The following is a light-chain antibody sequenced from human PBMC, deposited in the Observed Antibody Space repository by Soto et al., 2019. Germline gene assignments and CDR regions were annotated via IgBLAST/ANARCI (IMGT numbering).Light chain of an antibody. CDR3: QSYDSSKGV. CDR2: EDN. Sequence: NFMLTQPHSLSESPGKTVTISCTRSSGSIASNYVQWYQQRPGSAPTTVIYEDNQTPSGVPDRFSGSIDSSSNSASLAISGLKTEDEADYYCQSYDSSKGVFGGGTQLTVL. V-gene: IGLV6-57*03. J-gene: IGLJ2*01. CDR1: SGSIASNY.